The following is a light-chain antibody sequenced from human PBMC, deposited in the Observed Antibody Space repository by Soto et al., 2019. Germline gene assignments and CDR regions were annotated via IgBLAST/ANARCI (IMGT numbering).Light chain of an antibody. CDR3: QQRRNWPPYT. CDR2: DAS. Sequence: EIVLTQSPGTLSLSPGDRATLSCRASQSVSTYLAWYQQKPGQAPRLLIYDASNRATGIPARFSGSGSATDFTLTISSLEPEDLAVSYGQQRRNWPPYTFGQGTKLEIK. J-gene: IGKJ2*01. V-gene: IGKV3-11*01. CDR1: QSVSTY.